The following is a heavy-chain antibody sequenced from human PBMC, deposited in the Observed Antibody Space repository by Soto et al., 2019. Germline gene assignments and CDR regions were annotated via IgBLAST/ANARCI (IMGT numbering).Heavy chain of an antibody. Sequence: QVQLVQSGAEVKKPGASVKVSCKASGYTFTSHGISWVRQAPGQGPEWMGWISASNGDTNYAQKFQGRLTVTTDTPTITGCMELRRVRSEDTSVYYCARSVRGSNSDNYHYIGVWGTWNTITIS. CDR1: GYTFTSHG. J-gene: IGHJ6*03. CDR3: ARSVRGSNSDNYHYIGV. V-gene: IGHV1-18*01. CDR2: ISASNGDT. D-gene: IGHD3-10*01.